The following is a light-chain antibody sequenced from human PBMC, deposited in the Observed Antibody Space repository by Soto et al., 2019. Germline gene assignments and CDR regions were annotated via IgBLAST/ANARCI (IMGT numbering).Light chain of an antibody. V-gene: IGLV1-47*02. Sequence: QSVLTQPPSAAGTPGQRVTISCSGSSSNIGSNYVHWYQQFPGAAPKLLIYSNNQRPSGVPARFSGSKSGTSASLAISGLRSEDEADYYCAAWDDSLSGVVFGGGTKLTVL. CDR2: SNN. CDR3: AAWDDSLSGVV. CDR1: SSNIGSNY. J-gene: IGLJ2*01.